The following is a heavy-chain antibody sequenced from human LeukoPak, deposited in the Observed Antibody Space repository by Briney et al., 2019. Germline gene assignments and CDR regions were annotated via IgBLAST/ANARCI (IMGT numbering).Heavy chain of an antibody. D-gene: IGHD2-15*01. CDR3: VKDRFRTYSHFDY. J-gene: IGHJ4*02. CDR2: ISWNSGSI. V-gene: IGHV3-9*01. Sequence: GRSLRLSCAASGFTFDDYAMHWVRQAPGKGLEWVSGISWNSGSISYADSVKGRFTISRDNAKNSLYLQMNSLRAEDTALYYCVKDRFRTYSHFDYCGQGTLVTVSS. CDR1: GFTFDDYA.